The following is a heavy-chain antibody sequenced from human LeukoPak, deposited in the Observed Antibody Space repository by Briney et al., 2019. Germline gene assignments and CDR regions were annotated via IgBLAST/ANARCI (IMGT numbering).Heavy chain of an antibody. CDR2: IKQDGGEK. CDR1: GFTLSSYR. CDR3: ARGSNYAFDS. Sequence: GGSLRLSCVDSGFTLSSYRMTWVRQAPGKGLEWVANIKQDGGEKHYVDAVKGRFTISRDNAKNSLSLQMNSLRADDTAVYYCARGSNYAFDSWGQGALVTVSS. D-gene: IGHD5-18*01. J-gene: IGHJ4*02. V-gene: IGHV3-7*03.